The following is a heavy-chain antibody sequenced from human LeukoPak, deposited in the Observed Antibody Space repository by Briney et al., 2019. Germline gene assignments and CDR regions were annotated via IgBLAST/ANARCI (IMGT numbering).Heavy chain of an antibody. V-gene: IGHV3-9*01. CDR3: ARVRHQDMVVVPAATGAFDI. CDR1: GFTFDDYA. J-gene: IGHJ3*02. D-gene: IGHD2-2*01. Sequence: GGSLRLSCAASGFTFDDYAMHWVRHAPGKGLEWVSGISWNSGSIGYADSVKGRFTISRDNAKNSLYLQMNSLRAEDTAVYYCARVRHQDMVVVPAATGAFDIWGQGTIVTVSS. CDR2: ISWNSGSI.